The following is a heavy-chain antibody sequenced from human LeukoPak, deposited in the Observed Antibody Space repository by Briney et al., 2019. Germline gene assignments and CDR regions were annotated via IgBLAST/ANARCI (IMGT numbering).Heavy chain of an antibody. D-gene: IGHD2-2*01. CDR2: ISHGGST. J-gene: IGHJ4*02. Sequence: PSETLSLTCAVYGGSFSDYCWSWIRQPPGKGVEWIGEISHGGSTNYNPSLKSRLTRSLNTSKNQFSLIVNSVTAADTAIYFCVEFQLPYLDYWGQGTLVTVAS. CDR3: VEFQLPYLDY. CDR1: GGSFSDYC. V-gene: IGHV4-34*01.